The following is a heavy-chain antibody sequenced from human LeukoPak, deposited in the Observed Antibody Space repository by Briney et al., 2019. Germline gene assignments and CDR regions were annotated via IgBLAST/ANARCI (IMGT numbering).Heavy chain of an antibody. D-gene: IGHD6-13*01. CDR2: IIPIFGTA. V-gene: IGHV1-69*06. Sequence: PRASVKVSCKASGYTFTSYDINWVRQAPGQGLEWMGGIIPIFGTANYAQKFQDRVTITADKSTSTAYMELSSLRSEDTAVYYCARVVGLTGYSSTWYSGYYYYMDVWGKGTTVTVSS. CDR3: ARVVGLTGYSSTWYSGYYYYMDV. J-gene: IGHJ6*03. CDR1: GYTFTSYD.